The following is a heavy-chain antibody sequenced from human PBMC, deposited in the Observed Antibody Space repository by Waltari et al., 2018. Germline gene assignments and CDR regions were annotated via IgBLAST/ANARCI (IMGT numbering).Heavy chain of an antibody. D-gene: IGHD6-13*01. Sequence: EVQLVESGGGLVQPGGSLRLSCAASGFTFGGYEMNWVRQAPGKGLEWVSYISSSGSTVYYADSVKGRFTISRDNAKNSVHLQMNSLRVEDTAVYYCARIEWHSSSWFTTLDCWGQGTLVTVSS. J-gene: IGHJ4*02. CDR2: ISSSGSTV. CDR1: GFTFGGYE. CDR3: ARIEWHSSSWFTTLDC. V-gene: IGHV3-48*03.